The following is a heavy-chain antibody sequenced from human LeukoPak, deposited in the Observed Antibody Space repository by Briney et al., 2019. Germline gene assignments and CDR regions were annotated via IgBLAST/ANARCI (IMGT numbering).Heavy chain of an antibody. J-gene: IGHJ4*02. D-gene: IGHD6-13*01. Sequence: SETLSLTCAVYGGSFSGYYWSWIRQPPGKGLEWIGYIYYSGSTNYNPSLKSRVTISVDTSKNQFSLKLSSVTAADTAVYYCARIDRTAGILDYWGQGTLVTVSS. CDR2: IYYSGST. CDR1: GGSFSGYY. CDR3: ARIDRTAGILDY. V-gene: IGHV4-59*08.